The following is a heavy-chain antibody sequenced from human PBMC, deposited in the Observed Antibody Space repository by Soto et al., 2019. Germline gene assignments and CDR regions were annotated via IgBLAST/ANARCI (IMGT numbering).Heavy chain of an antibody. D-gene: IGHD1-26*01. V-gene: IGHV3-30-3*01. CDR2: ITYDGSNQ. CDR1: GFIFSSYT. J-gene: IGHJ4*02. Sequence: QVQLVESGGGVVQPGRSLRLSCAASGFIFSSYTMHWVRQAPGKRLEWVGVITYDGSNQYYADSVKGRFTISRDNSRNMLFLQMNSLRPDDTAVYYCARAPSGSYPEFDYWGQGTLVTVSS. CDR3: ARAPSGSYPEFDY.